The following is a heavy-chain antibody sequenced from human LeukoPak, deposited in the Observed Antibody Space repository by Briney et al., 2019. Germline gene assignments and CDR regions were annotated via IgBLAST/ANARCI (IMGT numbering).Heavy chain of an antibody. CDR1: GFTFSSYW. Sequence: GGSLRLSCAASGFTFSSYWMRWVRRAPGKGLEWVANINQDGSEKYYVDSVKGRFTISRDNAKNSLYLQLNSLRAEDTAAYFCARDRYFYESAGAYYFDYWGQGTLVTVSS. D-gene: IGHD3-22*01. CDR2: INQDGSEK. J-gene: IGHJ4*02. CDR3: ARDRYFYESAGAYYFDY. V-gene: IGHV3-7*05.